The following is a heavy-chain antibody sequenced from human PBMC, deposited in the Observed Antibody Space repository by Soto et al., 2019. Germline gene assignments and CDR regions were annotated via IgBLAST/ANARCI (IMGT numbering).Heavy chain of an antibody. J-gene: IGHJ6*02. V-gene: IGHV3-33*01. Sequence: QVQLVESGGGVVQPGRSLRLSCAASGFTYSIYGMHWVRQAPGKGLEWVAVIWNDGIKKYYADSVKGRFTISRDNCKNTLDLQMNSLRAEDTGIYYCERFSTNNGMDVWGQGTTVTVSS. CDR1: GFTYSIYG. CDR2: IWNDGIKK. CDR3: ERFSTNNGMDV. D-gene: IGHD2-8*01.